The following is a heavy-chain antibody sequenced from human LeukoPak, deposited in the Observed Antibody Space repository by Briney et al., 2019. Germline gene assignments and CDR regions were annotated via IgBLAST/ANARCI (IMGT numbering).Heavy chain of an antibody. V-gene: IGHV3-23*01. Sequence: GGSMRLSCAASGFTFSIYAMSWVRQAPGKGLQWVPSITSSGDGTYYADSVKGRFTISRDNSENMLYLQMNSLRVEDTAVYFCAKYRPNYYGSNGHYYRRDGDYWGQGTLVTVSS. CDR1: GFTFSIYA. J-gene: IGHJ4*02. D-gene: IGHD3-22*01. CDR2: ITSSGDGT. CDR3: AKYRPNYYGSNGHYYRRDGDY.